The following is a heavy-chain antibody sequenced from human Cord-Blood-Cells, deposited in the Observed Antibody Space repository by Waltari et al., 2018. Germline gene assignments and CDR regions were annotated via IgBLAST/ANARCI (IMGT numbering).Heavy chain of an antibody. D-gene: IGHD6-6*01. CDR2: IRYDGSNK. CDR3: AKVWDIAARDAFDI. J-gene: IGHJ3*02. V-gene: IGHV3-30*02. Sequence: QVQLVESGGGVVQPGGSLRLSCAASCCTFSCFCMHWVRQAPGKGLEWVKFIRYDGSNKYYADSVKGRFTISRDNSKNTLYLQMNSLRAEDTAVYYCAKVWDIAARDAFDIWGQGTMVTVSS. CDR1: CCTFSCFC.